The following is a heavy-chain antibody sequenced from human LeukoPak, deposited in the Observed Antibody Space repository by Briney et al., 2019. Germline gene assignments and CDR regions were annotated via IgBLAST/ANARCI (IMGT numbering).Heavy chain of an antibody. Sequence: SETLSLTCTVSGGSISSGGYYWSWIRQHPGKGLEWIGYIYYSGSTNYNPSLKSRVTISVDTSKNQFSLKLSSVTAADTAVYYCARRVEYQLGLPLRYFDLWGRGTLVTVSS. CDR1: GGSISSGGYY. CDR2: IYYSGST. CDR3: ARRVEYQLGLPLRYFDL. D-gene: IGHD2-2*01. V-gene: IGHV4-61*08. J-gene: IGHJ2*01.